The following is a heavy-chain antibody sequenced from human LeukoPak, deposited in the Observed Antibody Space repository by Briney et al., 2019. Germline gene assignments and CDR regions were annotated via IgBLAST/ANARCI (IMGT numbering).Heavy chain of an antibody. D-gene: IGHD3-3*01. V-gene: IGHV3-64*02. CDR3: ARGGYYAATDV. J-gene: IGHJ4*02. Sequence: GGSLRLSCAASGLTFSSHAMHWIRQAPGKGLEYVSAIVSNGGNTYYAESVRGRFTISIDNSKNTVYLQMGSLRPEDTGVYYCARGGYYAATDVWGQGALVTVSS. CDR2: IVSNGGNT. CDR1: GLTFSSHA.